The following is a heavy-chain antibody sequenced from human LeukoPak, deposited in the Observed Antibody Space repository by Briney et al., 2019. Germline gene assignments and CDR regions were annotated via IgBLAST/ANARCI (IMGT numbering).Heavy chain of an antibody. V-gene: IGHV4-39*01. D-gene: IGHD3/OR15-3a*01. CDR2: IYYSGNT. J-gene: IGHJ4*02. CDR1: GGSISSSSYY. CDR3: ARQTGSGLFILP. Sequence: AETLSLTCTVSGGSISSSSYYWGWIRQPPGKGLEWIGSIYYSGNTYYNASLKSQVSISIDTSKNQFSLKLTSVTAADTAVYYCARQTGSGLFILPGGQGTLVTVSS.